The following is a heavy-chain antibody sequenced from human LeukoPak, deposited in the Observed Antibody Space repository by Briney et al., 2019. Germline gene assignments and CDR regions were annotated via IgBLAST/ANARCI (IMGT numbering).Heavy chain of an antibody. CDR1: GFTFSSYW. CDR3: ARGARTFDY. J-gene: IGHJ4*02. CDR2: IKEHGSEK. Sequence: PGGSLRLSCAASGFTFSSYWMSWVRQTPGKGLEWVANIKEHGSEKWYVDSVKGRFTISRDNAENSLYLQLNSLRPEDTAVYYCARGARTFDYWGQGALVTVSS. D-gene: IGHD1-14*01. V-gene: IGHV3-7*04.